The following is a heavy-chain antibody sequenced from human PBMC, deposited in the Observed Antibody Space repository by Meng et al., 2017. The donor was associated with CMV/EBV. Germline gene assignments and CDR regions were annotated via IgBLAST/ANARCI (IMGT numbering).Heavy chain of an antibody. Sequence: GESLKISCAASGFKFDDFGMHWVRRAPGRGLEWVAHIWYDGSNAYYPDSVKGRFTISRDKTLNMVYLQMNNLRADDTAVYFCARDHLRTASYYDYWGRGTLVTVSS. CDR1: GFKFDDFG. D-gene: IGHD4-11*01. V-gene: IGHV3-33*04. CDR3: ARDHLRTASYYDY. CDR2: IWYDGSNA. J-gene: IGHJ4*02.